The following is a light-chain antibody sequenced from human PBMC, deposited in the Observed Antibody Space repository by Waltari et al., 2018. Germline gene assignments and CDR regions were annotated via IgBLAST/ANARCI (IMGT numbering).Light chain of an antibody. CDR3: QQYYSTVT. J-gene: IGKJ4*01. CDR1: QSVLYSSNNKNY. CDR2: WAS. V-gene: IGKV4-1*01. Sequence: DIVMTQSPDSLAVSLGERATINCKSSQSVLYSSNNKNYFAWYQQKPGQTPKLFIYWASTRESGVPDRFSCSGCGTDVTLTISSLQAEDVAVYYCQQYYSTVTFGGGTKVEIK.